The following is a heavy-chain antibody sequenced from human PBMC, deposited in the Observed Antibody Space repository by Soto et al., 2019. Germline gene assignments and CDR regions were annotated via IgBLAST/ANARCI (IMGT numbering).Heavy chain of an antibody. CDR2: ISYSGST. J-gene: IGHJ4*02. CDR1: GGSISSYY. D-gene: IGHD1-26*01. V-gene: IGHV4-59*01. CDR3: AREGGYNAPARY. Sequence: QVQLQESGPGLVKPSENLSLTCTVSGGSISSYYWSWIRQPPGKGLEWIGYISYSGSTSYKPSLKSRVTISVDTSKNQFSLRLSSVTAADTAVYFCAREGGYNAPARYWGQGTLVTVS.